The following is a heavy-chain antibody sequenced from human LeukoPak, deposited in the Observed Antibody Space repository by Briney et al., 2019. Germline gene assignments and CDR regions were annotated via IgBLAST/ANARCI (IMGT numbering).Heavy chain of an antibody. CDR1: GFTFSSYA. V-gene: IGHV3-23*01. D-gene: IGHD1-26*01. J-gene: IGHJ4*02. Sequence: PGGSLRLSCAASGFTFSSYAISWVRQAPGKGLEWVSAISGSGGSTYYADSVKGRFTISRDNSKNTLYLQMNSLRAEDTAVYYCAKDTYLMWELIDYWGQGTLVTVSS. CDR2: ISGSGGST. CDR3: AKDTYLMWELIDY.